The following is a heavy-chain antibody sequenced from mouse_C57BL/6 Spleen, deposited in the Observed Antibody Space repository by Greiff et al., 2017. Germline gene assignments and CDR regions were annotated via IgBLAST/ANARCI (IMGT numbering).Heavy chain of an antibody. V-gene: IGHV1-15*01. CDR3: TRGNYGSSVYAMDY. Sequence: VQLQESGAELVRPGASVTLSCKASGYTFTDYEMHWVKQTPVHGLEWIGAIDPETGGTAYNQKFKGKAILTADKSSSTAYMELRSLTSEEYAVYYCTRGNYGSSVYAMDYWGQGTSVTVSA. CDR1: GYTFTDYE. D-gene: IGHD1-1*01. J-gene: IGHJ4*01. CDR2: IDPETGGT.